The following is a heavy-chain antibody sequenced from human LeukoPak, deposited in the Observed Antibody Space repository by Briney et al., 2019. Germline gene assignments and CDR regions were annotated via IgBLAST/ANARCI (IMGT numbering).Heavy chain of an antibody. Sequence: GGSLRLSCAASGFTFSSYAMSWVRQAPGKGLEWVSSISSSSSYIYYADSVKGRFTISRDNAKNSMYLQMNSLRAEDTAVYYCARDLPRDGPAYWGQGTLVTVSS. CDR2: ISSSSSYI. V-gene: IGHV3-21*01. J-gene: IGHJ4*02. CDR1: GFTFSSYA. CDR3: ARDLPRDGPAY. D-gene: IGHD5-24*01.